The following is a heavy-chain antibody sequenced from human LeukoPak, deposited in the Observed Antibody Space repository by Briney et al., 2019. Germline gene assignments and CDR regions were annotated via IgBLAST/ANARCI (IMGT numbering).Heavy chain of an antibody. CDR2: ISSSSSTI. V-gene: IGHV3-48*01. CDR1: GFTFSSYS. Sequence: GGSLRLSCAASGFTFSSYSMNWVRQAPGKGLEWVSYISSSSSTIYYADSVKGRFTISRDDAKNSLYLQMNSLRAEDTAVYYCASLGCSSTSCYNYWGQGTLVTVSS. CDR3: ASLGCSSTSCYNY. D-gene: IGHD2-2*02. J-gene: IGHJ4*02.